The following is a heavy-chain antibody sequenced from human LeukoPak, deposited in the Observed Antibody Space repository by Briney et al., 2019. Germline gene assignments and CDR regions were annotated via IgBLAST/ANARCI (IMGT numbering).Heavy chain of an antibody. Sequence: GGSLRLSCAASGFTFSGSAMHWVRQASGKGLEWDGRIRSKANSYATAYAASVKGRFTISRDDSKNTAYLQMNSLKTEDTAVYYCTPNVDIVATTPPGYWGQRTLVTVSS. J-gene: IGHJ4*02. V-gene: IGHV3-73*01. CDR1: GFTFSGSA. CDR3: TPNVDIVATTPPGY. D-gene: IGHD5-12*01. CDR2: IRSKANSYAT.